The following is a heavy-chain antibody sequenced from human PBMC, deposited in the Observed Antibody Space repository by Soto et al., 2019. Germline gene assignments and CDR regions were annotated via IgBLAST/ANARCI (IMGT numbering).Heavy chain of an antibody. Sequence: QVQLQESGPGLVKPSETLSLTCTVSGGSISSYYWSWIRQPPGKGLEWIGYIYYSGSTNYNPSLTSRVTISVDTSKNQFSLKLSSVTAADTAVYYCARSSLPWSGYQYFDYWGQGTLVTVSS. J-gene: IGHJ4*02. D-gene: IGHD3-3*01. CDR2: IYYSGST. CDR3: ARSSLPWSGYQYFDY. V-gene: IGHV4-59*01. CDR1: GGSISSYY.